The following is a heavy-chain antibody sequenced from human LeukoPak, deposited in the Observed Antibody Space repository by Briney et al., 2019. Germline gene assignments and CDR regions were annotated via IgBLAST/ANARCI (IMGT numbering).Heavy chain of an antibody. V-gene: IGHV4-39*07. CDR3: ARAYHSSWYLNWFDP. J-gene: IGHJ5*02. CDR2: IYYSGST. D-gene: IGHD6-13*01. Sequence: SETLSLTCTVSGGSISSSSYYWGWIRQPPGKGLEWIGSIYYSGSTYYNPSLKSRVTISVDTSMNEFSLKLSSVTAADTAVYYCARAYHSSWYLNWFDPWGQGTLVTVSS. CDR1: GGSISSSSYY.